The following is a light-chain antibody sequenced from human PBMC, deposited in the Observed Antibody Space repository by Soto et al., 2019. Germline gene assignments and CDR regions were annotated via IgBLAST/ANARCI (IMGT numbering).Light chain of an antibody. Sequence: SVLTQPPSASGSPGQSVTISCTGTSSDVGAYRYVSWYQQHPDKAPKLIIYEVSERPSGVPDRFSGSKSGNTASLTISGLQAEDEADYFCNSYAGTSNVFGTGTKLTVL. CDR1: SSDVGAYRY. CDR3: NSYAGTSNV. V-gene: IGLV2-8*01. CDR2: EVS. J-gene: IGLJ1*01.